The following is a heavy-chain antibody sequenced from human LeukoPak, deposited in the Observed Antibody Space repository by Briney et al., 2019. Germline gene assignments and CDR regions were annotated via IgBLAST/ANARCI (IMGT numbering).Heavy chain of an antibody. CDR1: GYSISSGYY. J-gene: IGHJ4*02. Sequence: SSETLSPTCTVSGYSISSGYYWGWIRQPPGKGLEWIGSIYHSGSTYYNPSLKSRVTISVDTSKNQFSLKLSSVTAADTAVYYCARGRPRLGDLDYWGQGTLVTVSS. D-gene: IGHD2-21*01. CDR2: IYHSGST. V-gene: IGHV4-38-2*02. CDR3: ARGRPRLGDLDY.